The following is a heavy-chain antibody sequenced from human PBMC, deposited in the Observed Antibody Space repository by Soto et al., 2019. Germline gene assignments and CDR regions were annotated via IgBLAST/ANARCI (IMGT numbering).Heavy chain of an antibody. V-gene: IGHV4-59*02. D-gene: IGHD3-3*01. CDR3: ARDRGRVSALDI. J-gene: IGHJ3*02. CDR1: GGSVNNYY. Sequence: QVQLLESGPGLVKPSETLSLTCTVSGGSVNNYYWTWIRQFPGKGLEWIGYINENGRTNYNPSLEGRLTISIDKSGNKFSMRLSSVTAAATAIYYCARDRGRVSALDIWGQGTKVTVSS. CDR2: INENGRT.